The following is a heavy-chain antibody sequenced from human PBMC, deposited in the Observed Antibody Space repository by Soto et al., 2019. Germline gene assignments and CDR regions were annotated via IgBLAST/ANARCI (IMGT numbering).Heavy chain of an antibody. J-gene: IGHJ4*02. CDR2: IHSSGNS. CDR1: GGSISSYY. CDR3: ARGGGLTPNFDY. V-gene: IGHV4-59*01. Sequence: QVQLQESGPGLVKPSETLSLTCTVSGGSISSYYWSWIRHPPGKGLEWIGYIHSSGNSNYNPSPKSRVTASADTSKNQFALKLRSVTAADTAVYYCARGGGLTPNFDYWGQGTLVTVSS. D-gene: IGHD2-15*01.